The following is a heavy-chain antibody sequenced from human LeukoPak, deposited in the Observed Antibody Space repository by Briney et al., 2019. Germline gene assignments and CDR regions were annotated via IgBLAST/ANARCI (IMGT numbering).Heavy chain of an antibody. V-gene: IGHV3-7*01. Sequence: GGSLRLSCAVSGLTFSSSWMDWVRQAPGKGLEWVASINPDGIKRYSADSVKGRFTISRDDARNSLYLQMDSLRVEDTAFYYCARDLAFSRLDYWGQGVLVTVSS. J-gene: IGHJ4*02. CDR1: GLTFSSSW. CDR2: INPDGIKR. CDR3: ARDLAFSRLDY. D-gene: IGHD2/OR15-2a*01.